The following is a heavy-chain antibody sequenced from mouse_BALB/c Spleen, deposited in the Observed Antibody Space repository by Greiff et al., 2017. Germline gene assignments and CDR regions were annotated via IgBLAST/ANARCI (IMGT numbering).Heavy chain of an antibody. Sequence: QVQLQQPGAELVRPGASVKLSCKASGYTFTSYWINWVKQRPGQGLEWIGNIYPSDSYTNYNQKFKDKATLTVDKSSSTAYMQLSSPTSEDSAVYYCTRERSYFDYWGQGTTLTVSS. CDR2: IYPSDSYT. V-gene: IGHV1-69*02. J-gene: IGHJ2*01. CDR1: GYTFTSYW. CDR3: TRERSYFDY.